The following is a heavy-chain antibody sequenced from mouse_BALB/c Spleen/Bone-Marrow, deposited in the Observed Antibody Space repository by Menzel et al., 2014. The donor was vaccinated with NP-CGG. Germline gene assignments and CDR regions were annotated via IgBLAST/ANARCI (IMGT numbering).Heavy chain of an antibody. Sequence: VQLQQSGPGLVAPSQRLSITCTVSGFSLTGYGVSWVRQPPGKGLEWLGMIWGDGSTDYNSALKSRLSISKDNSKGQVFLKMNSLQTDDTARYYCARDSFLITRALDYWGQGTSVTVSS. CDR2: IWGDGST. J-gene: IGHJ4*01. D-gene: IGHD2-4*01. CDR1: GFSLTGYG. V-gene: IGHV2-6-7*01. CDR3: ARDSFLITRALDY.